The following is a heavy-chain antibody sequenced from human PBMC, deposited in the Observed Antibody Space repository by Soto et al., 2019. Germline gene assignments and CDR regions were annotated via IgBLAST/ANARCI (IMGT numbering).Heavy chain of an antibody. D-gene: IGHD1-20*01. CDR2: ISPSGSTI. Sequence: GSLRLSCAASGFTLSDYYMYWIRQAPGKGLEWVSYISPSGSTIYYADSVKGRFTISRDNAKNSVSLQLNSLRAEDTAVYYCARDLTGNVFDFWGQGTLVTVS. CDR3: ARDLTGNVFDF. J-gene: IGHJ4*02. V-gene: IGHV3-11*01. CDR1: GFTLSDYY.